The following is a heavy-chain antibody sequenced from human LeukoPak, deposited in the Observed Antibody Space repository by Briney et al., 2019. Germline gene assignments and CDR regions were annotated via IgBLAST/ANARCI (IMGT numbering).Heavy chain of an antibody. D-gene: IGHD5-12*01. CDR1: GFTFSSYA. V-gene: IGHV3-30-3*01. CDR2: ISYDGSNK. CDR3: AREGRWPRAFDI. J-gene: IGHJ3*02. Sequence: GRSRRLSCAASGFTFSSYAMHWVRQAPGKGMEWVAVISYDGSNKYYADSVKGRFTISRDNSKNTLYLQMNSLRAEDTAVYYCAREGRWPRAFDIWGQGTMVTVSS.